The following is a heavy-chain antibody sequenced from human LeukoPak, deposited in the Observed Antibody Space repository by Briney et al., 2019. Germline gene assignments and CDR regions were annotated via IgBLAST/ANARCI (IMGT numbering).Heavy chain of an antibody. CDR2: ISSSSSYT. CDR1: GFTFSGYY. J-gene: IGHJ4*02. V-gene: IGHV3-11*06. D-gene: IGHD5-18*01. CDR3: ARAHSYGYSDY. Sequence: GGSLRLSCAASGFTFSGYYMSWIRQAPGKGLEWVSYISSSSSYTNYADSVKGRFTISRDNAKNSLYLQMNSLRAEDTAVYYCARAHSYGYSDYWGQGTLVTVSS.